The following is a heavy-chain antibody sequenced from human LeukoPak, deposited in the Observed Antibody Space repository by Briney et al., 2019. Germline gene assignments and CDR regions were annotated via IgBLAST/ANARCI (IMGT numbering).Heavy chain of an antibody. Sequence: PSQTLSLTCAVSGGSISSGGYSWSWIRQPPGKGLEWIGYIYYSGSTNYNPSLKSRVTISVDTSKNQFSLKLSSVTAADTAVYYCARPLTGTTDAFDIWGQGTMVTVSS. CDR3: ARPLTGTTDAFDI. J-gene: IGHJ3*02. V-gene: IGHV4-30-4*07. CDR2: IYYSGST. CDR1: GGSISSGGYS. D-gene: IGHD1-20*01.